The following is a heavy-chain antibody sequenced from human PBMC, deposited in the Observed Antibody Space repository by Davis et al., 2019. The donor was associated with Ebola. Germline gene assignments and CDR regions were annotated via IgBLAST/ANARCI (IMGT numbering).Heavy chain of an antibody. J-gene: IGHJ6*04. D-gene: IGHD3-3*01. CDR3: ARAAQLRFLEWFYYYGMDV. V-gene: IGHV3-30*03. CDR2: ISYDGSNK. Sequence: GESLKISCAASGFTFSSYGMHWVRQAPGKGLEWVAVISYDGSNKYYADSVKGRFTISRDNSKNTLYLQMNSLRAEDTAVYYCARAAQLRFLEWFYYYGMDVWGKGTTVTDSS. CDR1: GFTFSSYG.